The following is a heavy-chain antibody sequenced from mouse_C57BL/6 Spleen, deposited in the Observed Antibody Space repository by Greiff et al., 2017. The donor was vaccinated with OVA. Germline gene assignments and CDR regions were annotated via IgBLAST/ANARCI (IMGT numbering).Heavy chain of an antibody. V-gene: IGHV5-4*01. CDR2: ISDGGSYT. D-gene: IGHD2-2*01. J-gene: IGHJ3*01. CDR3: AREDSGYDGWFAY. CDR1: GFTFSSYA. Sequence: EVKLVESGGGLVKPGGSLKLSCAASGFTFSSYAMSWVRQTPEKRLEWVATISDGGSYTYYPDNVKGRFTISRDNAKNNLYLQMSHLKSEDTAMYYCAREDSGYDGWFAYWGQGTLVTVSA.